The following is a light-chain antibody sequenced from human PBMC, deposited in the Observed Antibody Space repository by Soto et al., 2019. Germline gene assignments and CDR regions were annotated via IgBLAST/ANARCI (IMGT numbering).Light chain of an antibody. CDR3: SSYTSSHTSYV. CDR1: SSDVGGYYY. CDR2: QVS. V-gene: IGLV2-14*01. Sequence: QSVLTQPASVSGSPGQSITISCTGTSSDVGGYYYVSWYQHHPGKAPKLMIYQVSNRPSGVSNRFSGSKSGNTASLTISGLQAEDEADYYCSSYTSSHTSYVFGTGTKVTVL. J-gene: IGLJ1*01.